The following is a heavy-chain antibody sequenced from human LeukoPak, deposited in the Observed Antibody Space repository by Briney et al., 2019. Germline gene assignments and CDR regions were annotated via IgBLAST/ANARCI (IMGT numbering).Heavy chain of an antibody. D-gene: IGHD3-10*01. CDR1: GGSISSGSYY. CDR2: IYTSGST. CDR3: ARGAELLWFGETTNWFDP. J-gene: IGHJ5*02. V-gene: IGHV4-61*02. Sequence: SETLSLTCTVSGGSISSGSYYWSWIRQPAGKGLEWIGRIYTSGSTNYNPSLKSRVTISVDTSKNQFSLKLSSVTAADTAVYYCARGAELLWFGETTNWFDPWGQGTLVTVSS.